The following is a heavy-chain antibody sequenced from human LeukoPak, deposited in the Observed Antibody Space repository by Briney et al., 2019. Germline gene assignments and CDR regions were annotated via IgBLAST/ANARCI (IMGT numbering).Heavy chain of an antibody. Sequence: GGALRLSRAASGFTYSSHAMSWVRQAPGKGLEWVSAIRGSGDSTYYAESVKGRVTISRDNSKDTLYLEMNSLRAEDTAVYYCARKGYCTAGSCYALDYWGQGPLVTVSS. J-gene: IGHJ4*02. D-gene: IGHD2-15*01. CDR3: ARKGYCTAGSCYALDY. V-gene: IGHV3-23*01. CDR2: IRGSGDST. CDR1: GFTYSSHA.